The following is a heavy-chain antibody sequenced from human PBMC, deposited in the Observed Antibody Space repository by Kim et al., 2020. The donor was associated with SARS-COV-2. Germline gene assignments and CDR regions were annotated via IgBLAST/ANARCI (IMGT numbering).Heavy chain of an antibody. Sequence: GGSLRLSCAASGFSFSNYWMSWVRQAPGKGLEWVANIKQDGSEKYYVDSVKGRFTISRDNAKNSLCLQMNSLRAEDTAVYYCARARSGAFDIWDQGTMVTVSP. V-gene: IGHV3-7*01. CDR1: GFSFSNYW. CDR2: IKQDGSEK. J-gene: IGHJ3*02. CDR3: ARARSGAFDI.